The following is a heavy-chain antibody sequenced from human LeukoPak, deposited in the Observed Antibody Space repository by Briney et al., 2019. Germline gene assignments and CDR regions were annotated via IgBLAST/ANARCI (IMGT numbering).Heavy chain of an antibody. D-gene: IGHD3-10*01. Sequence: SETLSLTCTVSGGSISSYYWSWIRQPPGKGLEWIGYIYYSGSTNYNPSLKSRVTISVDTSKNQLSLKLSSVTAADTAVYYCARLAVRGASDAFDIWGQGTMVTVSS. CDR2: IYYSGST. CDR3: ARLAVRGASDAFDI. CDR1: GGSISSYY. J-gene: IGHJ3*02. V-gene: IGHV4-59*01.